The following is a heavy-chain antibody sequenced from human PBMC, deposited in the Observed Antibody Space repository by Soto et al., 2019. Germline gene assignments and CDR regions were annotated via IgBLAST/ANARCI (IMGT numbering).Heavy chain of an antibody. D-gene: IGHD1-1*01. CDR3: ARVNGGRDDAFDI. CDR1: GYTFTSYA. V-gene: IGHV1-3*01. J-gene: IGHJ3*02. CDR2: INAGNGNT. Sequence: ASVKVSFKASGYTFTSYAMHWVRQAPGQRFEWMGWINAGNGNTKYSQKFQGRVTITRDTSASTAYMDLSSLRSEDTAVYYCARVNGGRDDAFDIWGQGTMVTVSS.